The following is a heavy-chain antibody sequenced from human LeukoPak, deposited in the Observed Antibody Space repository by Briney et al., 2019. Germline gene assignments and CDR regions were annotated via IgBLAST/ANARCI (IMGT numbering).Heavy chain of an antibody. Sequence: ASVKVSCKASGYTFTSYDINWVRQATGQGLEWMGWMNPNSGNTGYAQKFQGRVTMTRNTSISTAYMELSSLRSEDTAVYYCARGRYSSSSGGVYWFDPWGQGTLVTVSS. D-gene: IGHD6-6*01. CDR1: GYTFTSYD. J-gene: IGHJ5*02. CDR3: ARGRYSSSSGGVYWFDP. V-gene: IGHV1-8*01. CDR2: MNPNSGNT.